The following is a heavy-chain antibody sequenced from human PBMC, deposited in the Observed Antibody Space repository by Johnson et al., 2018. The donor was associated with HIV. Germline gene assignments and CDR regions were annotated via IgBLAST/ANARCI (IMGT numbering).Heavy chain of an antibody. CDR2: IKSKTDGGTT. CDR1: GFTFSNAW. J-gene: IGHJ3*02. Sequence: VQLVESGGGVVRPGGSLRLSCAASGFTFSNAWMSWVRQAPGKGLEWVGRIKSKTDGGTTDYAAPVKGRFTISRDDSKNTLYLQMNSLKTEDTAVYYCTRRYSISSRGYDIWGQGTLVTVSS. D-gene: IGHD6-6*01. CDR3: TRRYSISSRGYDI. V-gene: IGHV3-15*01.